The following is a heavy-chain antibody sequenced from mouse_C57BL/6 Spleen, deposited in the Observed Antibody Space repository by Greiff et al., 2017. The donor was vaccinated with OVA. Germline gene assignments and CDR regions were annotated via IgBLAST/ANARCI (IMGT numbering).Heavy chain of an antibody. Sequence: EVKLQESGAELVRPGASVKLSCTASGFNIKDYYMHWVKQRPEQGLEWIGRIDPEDGDTEYAPKFQGKATMTADTSSNTAYLQLSSLTSEDTAVYYCTTGIYYGSSYRYFDVWGTGTTVTVSS. CDR2: IDPEDGDT. V-gene: IGHV14-1*01. CDR1: GFNIKDYY. J-gene: IGHJ1*03. D-gene: IGHD1-1*01. CDR3: TTGIYYGSSYRYFDV.